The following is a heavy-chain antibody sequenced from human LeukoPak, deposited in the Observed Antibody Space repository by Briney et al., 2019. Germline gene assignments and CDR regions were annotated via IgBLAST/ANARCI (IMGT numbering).Heavy chain of an antibody. CDR2: ISSSGSTI. CDR1: GFTFSDYY. CDR3: ARRRRDSYGQNTRFDY. Sequence: AGGSLRLSCAASGFTFSDYYMSWIRQAPGKGLEWVSYISSSGSTIYYADSVKGRFTISRDNAKNSLYLQMNSLRAEDTAVYYCARRRRDSYGQNTRFDYWGQGTLVTVSS. J-gene: IGHJ4*02. D-gene: IGHD5-18*01. V-gene: IGHV3-11*01.